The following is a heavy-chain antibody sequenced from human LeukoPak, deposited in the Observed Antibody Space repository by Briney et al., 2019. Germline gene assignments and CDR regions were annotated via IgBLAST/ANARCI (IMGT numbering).Heavy chain of an antibody. V-gene: IGHV1-69*13. J-gene: IGHJ6*02. Sequence: ASVKVSCKASGGTFISYAISWVRQAPGQGLEWMGGIIPIFGTANYAQKFQGRVTITADESTSTAYMELSSLRSEDTAVYYCARDGPYYYDSSGYSDYGMDVWGQGTTVTVSS. CDR1: GGTFISYA. D-gene: IGHD3-22*01. CDR2: IIPIFGTA. CDR3: ARDGPYYYDSSGYSDYGMDV.